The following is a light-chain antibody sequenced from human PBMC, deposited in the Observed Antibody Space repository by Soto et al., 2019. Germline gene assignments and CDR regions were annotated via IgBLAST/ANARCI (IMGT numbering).Light chain of an antibody. V-gene: IGKV1-9*01. CDR3: QQLNSYLIT. J-gene: IGKJ5*01. Sequence: DIQWTQSPSFLSASVGDRVTITCRASRGISSYLAWYQQKPGKAPKLLIYAASTLHTGVPSRFSGSGSGTEFTLTISSLQPEDFATYYCQQLNSYLITFGQGTRLEIK. CDR2: AAS. CDR1: RGISSY.